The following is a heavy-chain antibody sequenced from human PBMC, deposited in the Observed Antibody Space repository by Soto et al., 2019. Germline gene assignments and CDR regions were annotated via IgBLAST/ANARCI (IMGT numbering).Heavy chain of an antibody. V-gene: IGHV4-30-4*01. D-gene: IGHD6-13*01. CDR3: ASRHSSPYFDY. J-gene: IGHJ4*02. Sequence: QVQLQESGPGLVKPSQTLSLTCTVSGGSISSGDYYWSWIRQPPGKGLEWIGSIYSGSTYYNPSRKSRVTISVDTSKNQFALKLNSVTAADTAVYYCASRHSSPYFDYWGQGTLVTVSS. CDR1: GGSISSGDYY. CDR2: IYSGST.